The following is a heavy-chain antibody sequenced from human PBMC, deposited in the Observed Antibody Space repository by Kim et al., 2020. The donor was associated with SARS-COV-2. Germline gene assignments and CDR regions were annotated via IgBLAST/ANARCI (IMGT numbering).Heavy chain of an antibody. CDR2: INAGNGNT. CDR3: ARDPFLYCSGGSCYADYFDY. CDR1: GYTFTSYA. J-gene: IGHJ4*02. Sequence: ASVKVSCKASGYTFTSYAMHWVRQAPGQRLEWMGWINAGNGNTKYSQKFQGRVTITRDTSASTAYMELSSLRSEDTAVYYCARDPFLYCSGGSCYADYFDYWGQGTLVTVSS. V-gene: IGHV1-3*01. D-gene: IGHD2-15*01.